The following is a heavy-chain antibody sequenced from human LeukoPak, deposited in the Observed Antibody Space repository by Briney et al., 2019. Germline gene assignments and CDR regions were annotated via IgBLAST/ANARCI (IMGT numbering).Heavy chain of an antibody. D-gene: IGHD3-22*01. CDR1: GFTFSSYW. V-gene: IGHV3-7*01. J-gene: IGHJ4*02. CDR2: IKQDGSEK. CDR3: ARDLYYYDSSGYYRFDY. Sequence: GGSLRLSCAASGFTFSSYWMSWVRQAPGKGLEWVANIKQDGSEKYYVDSVKGRFTISRDNAKNSLYLQMNGLRAEDTAVYYCARDLYYYDSSGYYRFDYWGQGTLVTVSS.